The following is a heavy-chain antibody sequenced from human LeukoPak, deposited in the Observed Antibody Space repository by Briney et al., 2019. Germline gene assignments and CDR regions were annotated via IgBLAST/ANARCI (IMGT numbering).Heavy chain of an antibody. V-gene: IGHV3-7*04. CDR3: AKEVFTGSGGAFDI. CDR1: GFTFTTHW. CDR2: IKQDGSEK. D-gene: IGHD1-14*01. Sequence: PGGSLRLSCAASGFTFTTHWMSWVRQAPGKGLEWVANIKQDGSEKYYVDSVKGRFTISRDNAKNSLYLQMNSLRAEDTAVYYCAKEVFTGSGGAFDIWGQGTMVTVSS. J-gene: IGHJ3*02.